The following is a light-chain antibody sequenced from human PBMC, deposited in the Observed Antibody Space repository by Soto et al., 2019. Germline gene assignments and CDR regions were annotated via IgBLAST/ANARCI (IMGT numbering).Light chain of an antibody. V-gene: IGKV3-15*01. CDR2: GAS. CDR1: QSVGSN. CDR3: QQYNNWPPDRT. Sequence: EIVMTQSPATLSVSPGERATLSRRASQSVGSNLAWYQQKPGQAPRLLIYGASTRATGIPARFSGSGSGTAFTLTISSLQSADFAIYFCQQYNNWPPDRTFGQGTKVEIK. J-gene: IGKJ1*01.